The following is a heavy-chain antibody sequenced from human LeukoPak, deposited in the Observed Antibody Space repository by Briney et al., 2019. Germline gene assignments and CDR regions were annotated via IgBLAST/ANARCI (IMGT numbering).Heavy chain of an antibody. Sequence: GGSLRLSCAASGFTFSSYWMHWVRQAPGKGLVWVSHINSDGTSTNYADSVKGRFTISRDNAKNTLYLQMNSLRAEDTAVYYCARDGGSITSDPWTPPNWFDPWGQGTLVTVSS. CDR2: INSDGTST. D-gene: IGHD2-15*01. V-gene: IGHV3-74*01. J-gene: IGHJ5*02. CDR3: ARDGGSITSDPWTPPNWFDP. CDR1: GFTFSSYW.